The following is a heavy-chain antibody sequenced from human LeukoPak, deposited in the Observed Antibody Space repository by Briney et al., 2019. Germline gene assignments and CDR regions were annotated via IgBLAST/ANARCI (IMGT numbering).Heavy chain of an antibody. CDR1: GFTFSSYS. Sequence: GGSLRLSCAASGFTFSSYSMNWVRQAPGKGLEWVSPISSSSSYIYYADPVKGRFTISRDNAKNSLYLQMNSLRAEDTAVYYCARDDNYGSGSCPGYWGQGTLVTVSS. D-gene: IGHD3-10*01. J-gene: IGHJ4*02. CDR3: ARDDNYGSGSCPGY. CDR2: ISSSSSYI. V-gene: IGHV3-21*01.